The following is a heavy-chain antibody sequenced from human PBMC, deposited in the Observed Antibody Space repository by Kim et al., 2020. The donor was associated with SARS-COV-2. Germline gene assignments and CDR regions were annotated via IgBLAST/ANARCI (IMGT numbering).Heavy chain of an antibody. CDR1: GGSISSSSYY. CDR3: ARHGLPDYYVSILGYALDI. D-gene: IGHD3-22*01. Sequence: SETLSLTCTVSGGSISSSSYYWGWIRQPPGKGLEWIGRIYYSGSTYYNPSLKSRVTISVDTSKNQFSLKLSSVTAADTAVYYCARHGLPDYYVSILGYALDIWGQGTMVNVSS. V-gene: IGHV4-39*01. J-gene: IGHJ3*02. CDR2: IYYSGST.